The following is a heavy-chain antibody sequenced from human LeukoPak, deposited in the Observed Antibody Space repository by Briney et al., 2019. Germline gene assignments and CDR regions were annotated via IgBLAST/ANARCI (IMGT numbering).Heavy chain of an antibody. J-gene: IGHJ4*02. CDR2: ISYDGSKK. CDR3: ARWDEEKWELPY. V-gene: IGHV3-30-3*01. Sequence: GGSLRLSCAASEFTFSSYAMHWVRQAPGKGLEWVAVISYDGSKKYYADSVKGRFTISRDNSKNTLYLQMNSLRAEDTAVYYCARWDEEKWELPYWGQGTLVTVSS. CDR1: EFTFSSYA. D-gene: IGHD1-26*01.